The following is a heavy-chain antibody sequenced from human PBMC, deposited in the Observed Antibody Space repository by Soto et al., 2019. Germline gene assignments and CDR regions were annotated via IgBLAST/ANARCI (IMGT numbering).Heavy chain of an antibody. V-gene: IGHV4-59*08. CDR3: ARHLLEEYFQH. CDR1: GGSISSYY. D-gene: IGHD2-21*01. Sequence: QVKLQESGPGLVKPSETLSLTCTVSGGSISSYYWSWIRQPPGKGLEWIGYIYYSGSTNYNPSLKSRVTISVDTSKSQFSLKLSSVTAADTAVYYCARHLLEEYFQHWGQGTLVTVSS. CDR2: IYYSGST. J-gene: IGHJ1*01.